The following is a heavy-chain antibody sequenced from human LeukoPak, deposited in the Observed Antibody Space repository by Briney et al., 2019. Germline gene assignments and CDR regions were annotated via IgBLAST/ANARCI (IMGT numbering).Heavy chain of an antibody. Sequence: GGSLRLSCVVSGLTFSHHWIHWVRQAPGKGLEWVALISHDGNKRYYGDSVKGRFAISRDDSKNSLYLQMNSLRPEDTAVYYCAKGSTNTLDKCGQGTLVTVSS. CDR3: AKGSTNTLDK. J-gene: IGHJ4*02. V-gene: IGHV3-30*18. CDR1: GLTFSHHW. D-gene: IGHD2-8*01. CDR2: ISHDGNKR.